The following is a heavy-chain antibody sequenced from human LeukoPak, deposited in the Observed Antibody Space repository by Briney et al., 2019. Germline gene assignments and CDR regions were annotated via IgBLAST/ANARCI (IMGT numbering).Heavy chain of an antibody. V-gene: IGHV3-49*04. Sequence: GGSLRLSCTASGVTFGDHAMSWVRQAPGKGLEWVGFIRSKTYGGTTEYAASVKGRFTISRDDSKSIAYLQMNSLKTEDTAVYYCTRGPLQQWLYYGMDVWGQGTTVTVSS. CDR1: GVTFGDHA. CDR2: IRSKTYGGTT. D-gene: IGHD5-18*01. J-gene: IGHJ6*02. CDR3: TRGPLQQWLYYGMDV.